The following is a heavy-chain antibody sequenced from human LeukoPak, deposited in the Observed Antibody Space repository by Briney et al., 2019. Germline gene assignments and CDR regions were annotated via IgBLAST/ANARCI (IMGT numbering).Heavy chain of an antibody. Sequence: SETLSLTCTVSGGSISSGGYYWSWIRQHPRKGLEWIGYIYYSGSTYYNPSLKSRVTISVDTSKNQFSLKLSSVTAADTAVYYCARGSHSGSYYLSHNWFDPWGQGTLVTVSS. J-gene: IGHJ5*02. CDR2: IYYSGST. CDR1: GGSISSGGYY. D-gene: IGHD3-10*01. CDR3: ARGSHSGSYYLSHNWFDP. V-gene: IGHV4-31*03.